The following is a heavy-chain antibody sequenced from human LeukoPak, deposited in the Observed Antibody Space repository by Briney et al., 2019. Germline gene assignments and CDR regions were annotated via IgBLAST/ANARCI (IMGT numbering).Heavy chain of an antibody. V-gene: IGHV1-46*01. CDR2: ISPTGGTT. Sequence: GASVKVSCKTSGYMFTVYFLHWVGQAPGQGLEGMGLISPTGGTTRFSQKYQGRITMTRDMSTGTVYMDLSSLRSEDTALYYCAREMRSSKVLDYWGQGTLVTVSS. CDR1: GYMFTVYF. D-gene: IGHD2/OR15-2a*01. CDR3: AREMRSSKVLDY. J-gene: IGHJ4*02.